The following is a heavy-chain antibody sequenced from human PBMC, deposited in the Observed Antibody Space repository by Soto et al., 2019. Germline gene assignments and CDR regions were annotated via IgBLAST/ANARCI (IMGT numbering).Heavy chain of an antibody. CDR1: GFPCSSYV. CDR3: ARDVVGGYDLYPHYYYGMDV. V-gene: IGHV3-33*01. D-gene: IGHD5-12*01. J-gene: IGHJ6*02. Sequence: PVVSLILSCAPSGFPCSSYVMHLVRPAPGKGLEWVAVIWYDGSNKYYADSVKGRFTISRDNSKNTLYLQMNSLRAEDTAVYYCARDVVGGYDLYPHYYYGMDVWGQGTTVTLSS. CDR2: IWYDGSNK.